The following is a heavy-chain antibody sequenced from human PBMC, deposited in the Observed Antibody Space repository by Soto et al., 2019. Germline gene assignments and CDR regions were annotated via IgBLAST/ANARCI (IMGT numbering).Heavy chain of an antibody. CDR3: ATDWYCSSTSCYDY. CDR1: GYTLTELS. CDR2: FDPEDGET. Sequence: ASVKVSCKVSGYTLTELSMHWVRQAPGKGLEWMGGFDPEDGETIYAQKFQGRVTMTEDTSTDTAYMELSSLRSEDTAVYYCATDWYCSSTSCYDYWGQGTLVTVSS. V-gene: IGHV1-24*01. D-gene: IGHD2-2*01. J-gene: IGHJ4*02.